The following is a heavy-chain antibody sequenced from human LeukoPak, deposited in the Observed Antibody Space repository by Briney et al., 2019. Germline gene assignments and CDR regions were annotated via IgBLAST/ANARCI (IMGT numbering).Heavy chain of an antibody. CDR1: GFTVSSNY. CDR2: IYSGGST. V-gene: IGHV3-66*04. D-gene: IGHD5-18*01. J-gene: IGHJ4*02. Sequence: GGSLRLSCAASGFTVSSNYMSWVRQAPGKGLEWVSVIYSGGSTYYADSVKGRFTISRDNSKNTLYLQMSSLRAEDTAVYYCARLYSYGHYYFDYWGQGTLVTVSS. CDR3: ARLYSYGHYYFDY.